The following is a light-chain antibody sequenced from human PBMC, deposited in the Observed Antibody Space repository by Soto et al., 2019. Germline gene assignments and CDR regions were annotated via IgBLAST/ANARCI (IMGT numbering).Light chain of an antibody. Sequence: EIALTQSPGTLSLSPGERATLSCRASQSVSSSYLAWYQQKPGQAPRLLIYGASSRATGIPDRFSGTGSGTDFTLTISRLEPEDFAVYYCHHYGSSLLFTFGPGTKVDIK. CDR2: GAS. CDR1: QSVSSSY. J-gene: IGKJ3*01. CDR3: HHYGSSLLFT. V-gene: IGKV3-20*01.